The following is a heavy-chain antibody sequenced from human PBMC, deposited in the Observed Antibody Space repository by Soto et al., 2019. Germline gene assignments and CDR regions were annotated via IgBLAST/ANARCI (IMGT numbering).Heavy chain of an antibody. CDR2: ISGSGGGT. CDR1: GFTFSRYA. Sequence: EVQLLQSGGGLVQPGGSLRLSCEASGFTFSRYAMSWVRQAPGKGLEWVSAISGSGGGTYYADSVKGRFTISRDNSKNTLYLQMNSLRAEDTAVYYCAKGPTYYYDSSGYFDYWGQGTLVTVSS. CDR3: AKGPTYYYDSSGYFDY. V-gene: IGHV3-23*01. J-gene: IGHJ4*02. D-gene: IGHD3-22*01.